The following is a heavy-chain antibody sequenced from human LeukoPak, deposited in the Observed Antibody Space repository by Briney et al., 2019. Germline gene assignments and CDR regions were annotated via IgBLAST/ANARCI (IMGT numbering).Heavy chain of an antibody. CDR1: GGSISSSSYY. Sequence: PSETLSLTCTVSGGSISSSSYYWGWIRQPPGKGLEWIGGLYYSGSTYYNPSLKSRVTISVDTSKNQFSLKLSSVTAADTAVYYCARDKGPTIFGVVFDYWGQGTLVTVSS. J-gene: IGHJ4*02. V-gene: IGHV4-39*07. D-gene: IGHD3-3*01. CDR3: ARDKGPTIFGVVFDY. CDR2: LYYSGST.